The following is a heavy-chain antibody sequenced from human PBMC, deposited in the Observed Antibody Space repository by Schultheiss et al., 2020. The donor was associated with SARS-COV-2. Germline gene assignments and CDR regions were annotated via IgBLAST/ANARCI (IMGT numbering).Heavy chain of an antibody. CDR3: ARDVDSSGWYVFDY. Sequence: GGSLRLSCAASGFTFSSYDMHWVRQATGKGLEWVSAIGTAGDTYYPGSVKGRFTVSRDNANNSLYLQMHSLRAEDTAVYYCARDVDSSGWYVFDYWGQGTLVTVSS. CDR2: IGTAGDT. V-gene: IGHV3-13*01. D-gene: IGHD6-19*01. J-gene: IGHJ4*02. CDR1: GFTFSSYD.